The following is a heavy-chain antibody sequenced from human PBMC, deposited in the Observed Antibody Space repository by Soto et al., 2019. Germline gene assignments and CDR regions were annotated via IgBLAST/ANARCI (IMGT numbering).Heavy chain of an antibody. Sequence: QITLKESGPPLVKPTQPLTLTCTFSGFSLSTSAVGVGWIRQPPGKALEWLALINWDDDKRYSPSLKSRLTIAKDTSKIQVVLTMTNMDPVDTATYYCAHHSSAWSFYYFDYWGLGTLVTVSS. D-gene: IGHD6-13*01. CDR1: GFSLSTSAVG. J-gene: IGHJ4*02. CDR2: INWDDDK. V-gene: IGHV2-5*02. CDR3: AHHSSAWSFYYFDY.